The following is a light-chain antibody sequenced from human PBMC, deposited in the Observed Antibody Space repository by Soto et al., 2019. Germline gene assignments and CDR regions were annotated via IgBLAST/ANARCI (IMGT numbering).Light chain of an antibody. Sequence: EIVMTQSPATLSLSPGERATLSCRASQSVNSNLAWYQQKAGQAPRLLIYGTSTRATGIPARFSGSGSGKDFTLNIRSLEPEDFAVYYCQQRSNWPPWTLGQGTKVDIK. CDR2: GTS. V-gene: IGKV3-11*01. J-gene: IGKJ1*01. CDR3: QQRSNWPPWT. CDR1: QSVNSN.